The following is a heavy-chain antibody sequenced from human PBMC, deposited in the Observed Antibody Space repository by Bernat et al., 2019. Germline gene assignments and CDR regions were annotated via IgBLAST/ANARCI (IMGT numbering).Heavy chain of an antibody. CDR2: IWYDGSNK. D-gene: IGHD1-1*01. CDR1: GFTFSSYG. J-gene: IGHJ6*02. V-gene: IGHV3-33*01. Sequence: VQVVESGGGLVQPGGSLRLSCAASGFTFSSYGMHWVRQAPGKGLEWVAVIWYDGSNKYYADSVKGRFTISRDNSKNTLYLQMNSLRAEDTAVYYCARDAGYTYYYGMDVWGQGTTVTVSS. CDR3: ARDAGYTYYYGMDV.